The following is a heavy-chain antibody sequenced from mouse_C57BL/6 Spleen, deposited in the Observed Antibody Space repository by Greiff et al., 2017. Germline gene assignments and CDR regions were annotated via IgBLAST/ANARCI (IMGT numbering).Heavy chain of an antibody. CDR1: GFTFSSYG. D-gene: IGHD1-1*01. Sequence: EVKLMESGGDLVKPGGSLKLSCAASGFTFSSYGMSWVRQTPDQRLEWVATISSGSSYTYYPDSVKGRFTISRDNAKNTLYLQMSSLKSEDTAMYYCAREITTVFDYWGQGTTLTVSS. CDR2: ISSGSSYT. CDR3: AREITTVFDY. J-gene: IGHJ2*01. V-gene: IGHV5-6*02.